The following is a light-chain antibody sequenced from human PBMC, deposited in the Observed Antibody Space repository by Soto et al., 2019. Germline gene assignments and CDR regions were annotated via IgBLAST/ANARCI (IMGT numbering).Light chain of an antibody. V-gene: IGKV3-11*01. J-gene: IGKJ5*01. Sequence: EIVLTQSPATLSLSPGERATLSCRASQSVSSYLACYQQKPGQAPRLLIYDASNRANGIPARFSGSGSGTDFTLTISSLEPEDFAVYYCQQRSNWPLTFGQGTRLEIK. CDR1: QSVSSY. CDR3: QQRSNWPLT. CDR2: DAS.